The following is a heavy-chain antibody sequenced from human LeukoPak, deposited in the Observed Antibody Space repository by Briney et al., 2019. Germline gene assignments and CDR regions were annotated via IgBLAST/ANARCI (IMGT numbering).Heavy chain of an antibody. D-gene: IGHD5-12*01. CDR1: GFTFSIYS. J-gene: IGHJ6*02. Sequence: GGSLRLSCAASGFTFSIYSMNWVRQAPGKGLEWVSHISSSSSTIYYADSVKGRFTISRDNAKNSLYLQMNSLRAEDTAVCYCARDTRRSRVAASDYYYGMDVWGQGTTVTVSS. CDR2: ISSSSSTI. CDR3: ARDTRRSRVAASDYYYGMDV. V-gene: IGHV3-48*01.